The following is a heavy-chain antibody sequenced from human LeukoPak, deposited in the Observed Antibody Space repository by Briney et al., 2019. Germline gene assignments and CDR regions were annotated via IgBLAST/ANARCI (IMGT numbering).Heavy chain of an antibody. J-gene: IGHJ4*02. Sequence: SETLSLTCAVYGGSFSGYYWSWIRQPPGKGLEWIGEINHSGSTNYNPSLKSRVTISVDTSKNQFSLKLSSVTAADTAVYYCARGPPYGSGSYDYWGQGTLDTVSS. CDR2: INHSGST. D-gene: IGHD3-10*01. CDR1: GGSFSGYY. CDR3: ARGPPYGSGSYDY. V-gene: IGHV4-34*01.